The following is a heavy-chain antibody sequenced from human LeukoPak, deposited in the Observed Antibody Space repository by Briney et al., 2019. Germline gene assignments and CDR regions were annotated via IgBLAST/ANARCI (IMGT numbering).Heavy chain of an antibody. CDR2: MLPDGRTN. V-gene: IGHV3-30-3*01. CDR3: ARAEHDSSGWYYFDH. Sequence: GGSLRLSCAASGFTSSNYPMHWVRQAPGKGLEWVAVMLPDGRTNYYLNSVMGRFTISRDDSKDTLYLQMNSLRVKDTALYYCARAEHDSSGWYYFDHWGQGTLVTVSS. J-gene: IGHJ4*02. CDR1: GFTSSNYP. D-gene: IGHD6-19*01.